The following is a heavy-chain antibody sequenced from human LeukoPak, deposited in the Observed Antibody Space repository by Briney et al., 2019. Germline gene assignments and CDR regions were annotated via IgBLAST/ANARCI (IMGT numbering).Heavy chain of an antibody. CDR3: ARQQWLPQKDY. V-gene: IGHV3-20*04. J-gene: IGHJ4*02. D-gene: IGHD6-19*01. Sequence: GGSLRLSCAASGFTFYYYGIRCVRQAPGKGLEWVSGINWNGGSTGYADSVKGRFTISRYNAKNSLYLQMNSLRAEDTALYYCARQQWLPQKDYWGQGTLVTVSS. CDR1: GFTFYYYG. CDR2: INWNGGST.